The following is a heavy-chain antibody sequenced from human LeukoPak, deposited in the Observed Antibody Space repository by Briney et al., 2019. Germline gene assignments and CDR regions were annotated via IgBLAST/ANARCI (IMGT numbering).Heavy chain of an antibody. V-gene: IGHV1-46*01. CDR1: GYTFTSYY. CDR3: AREWPHDIAANAFDI. J-gene: IGHJ3*02. D-gene: IGHD6-6*01. CDR2: INPSDGST. Sequence: ASVKVSCKASGYTFTSYYMHWVRQAPGQGLEWMGIINPSDGSTSYAQKFQGRVTMTRDTSTSTVYMELSSLRSEDTAVYYCAREWPHDIAANAFDIWGQGTMVTVSS.